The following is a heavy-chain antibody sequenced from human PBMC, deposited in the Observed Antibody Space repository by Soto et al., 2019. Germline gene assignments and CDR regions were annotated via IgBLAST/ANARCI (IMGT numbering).Heavy chain of an antibody. V-gene: IGHV1-8*01. Sequence: ASVKVSCKASGYTFTSYDINWVRQATGQGLEWMGWMNPNSGNTGYAQKFQGRVTMTRNTSISTAYMELSSLRSEDTAVYYCASRQQIAARRPRPFDPWGQGTLVTVSS. CDR2: MNPNSGNT. J-gene: IGHJ5*02. CDR3: ASRQQIAARRPRPFDP. CDR1: GYTFTSYD. D-gene: IGHD6-6*01.